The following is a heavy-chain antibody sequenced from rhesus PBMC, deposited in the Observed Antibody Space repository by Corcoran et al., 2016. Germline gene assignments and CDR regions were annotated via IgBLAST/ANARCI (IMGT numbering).Heavy chain of an antibody. CDR1: GYSISSNY. Sequence: QVQLQESGPGLVKPSETLSLTCAVSGYSISSNYWSWIRHPPGKGLEWIGYIYGSSGSTYYNPSLKSRVTISTDTSKNQFSLKRSSVTAADTAVYYCARENSSGWLYYFDYWGQGVLVTVSS. CDR2: IYGSSGST. J-gene: IGHJ4*01. D-gene: IGHD6-31*01. CDR3: ARENSSGWLYYFDY. V-gene: IGHV4-165*01.